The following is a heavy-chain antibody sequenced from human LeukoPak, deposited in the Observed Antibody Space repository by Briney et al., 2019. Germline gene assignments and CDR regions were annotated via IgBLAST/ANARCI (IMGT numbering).Heavy chain of an antibody. CDR3: ARPYSSGWYGDFDY. J-gene: IGHJ4*02. Sequence: PGGSLRLSCVASGFTFSSYAMHWVRQAPGKGLEWVAVISYDGSEKYYADSVKGRFTIPRDNSKSTLYLQMNSLRAEDTAVYYCARPYSSGWYGDFDYWGQGTLVTVSS. CDR2: ISYDGSEK. V-gene: IGHV3-30-3*01. D-gene: IGHD6-19*01. CDR1: GFTFSSYA.